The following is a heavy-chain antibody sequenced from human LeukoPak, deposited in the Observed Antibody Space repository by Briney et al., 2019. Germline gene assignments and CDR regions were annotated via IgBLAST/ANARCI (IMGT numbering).Heavy chain of an antibody. CDR2: INHSGST. V-gene: IGHV4-34*01. CDR3: ARGSSWYLY. Sequence: TSETLSLTCAVYGGSFSGYYWSWIRQPPGKGLEWNGEINHSGSTNYNPSLKSRVTISVDTSKNQFSLKLSSVTAADTAVYYCARGSSWYLYWGQGTLVTVSS. D-gene: IGHD6-13*01. CDR1: GGSFSGYY. J-gene: IGHJ4*02.